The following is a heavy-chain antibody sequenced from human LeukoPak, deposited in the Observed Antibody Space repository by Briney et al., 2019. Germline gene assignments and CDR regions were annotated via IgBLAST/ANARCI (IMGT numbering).Heavy chain of an antibody. Sequence: PGGPLRLSCAASGFTFSSHGMSWVRQAPGKGLEWVSGIIGGAGATYYADSVKGRFTIARDNAKNTLYLQMNSLRAEDTAVYYCAKRGAEVGATVAPGDYWGQGTLVTASS. CDR1: GFTFSSHG. V-gene: IGHV3-23*01. D-gene: IGHD1-26*01. J-gene: IGHJ4*02. CDR2: IIGGAGAT. CDR3: AKRGAEVGATVAPGDY.